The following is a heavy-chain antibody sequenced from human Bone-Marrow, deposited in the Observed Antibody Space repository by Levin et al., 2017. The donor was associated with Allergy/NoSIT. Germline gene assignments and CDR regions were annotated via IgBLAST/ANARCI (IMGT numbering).Heavy chain of an antibody. Sequence: GGSLRLSCAASTSTFSRYVLHWVRQAPGKGLEWVAVISHDDTSEAFAESVKGRFTISKDNSKRTLYLQMNSLRQEDTAVYYCATAGRTSGYADAFEFWGQGTMVAVSS. D-gene: IGHD3-22*01. CDR3: ATAGRTSGYADAFEF. CDR2: ISHDDTSE. V-gene: IGHV3-30*04. J-gene: IGHJ3*01. CDR1: TSTFSRYV.